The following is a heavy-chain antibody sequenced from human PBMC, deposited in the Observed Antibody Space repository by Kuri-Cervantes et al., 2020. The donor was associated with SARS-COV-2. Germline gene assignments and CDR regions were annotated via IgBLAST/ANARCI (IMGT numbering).Heavy chain of an antibody. V-gene: IGHV1-3*01. J-gene: IGHJ3*02. D-gene: IGHD2-2*01. CDR3: ARRDIVVVPAANDAFDI. CDR2: INAGNGNT. Sequence: ASVKVSCKASGYTFTSYAMHWVRQAPGQRLEWMGWINAGNGNTKYSQKFQGRVTITRDTSASTAYMELSSLRSEDTAVYYCARRDIVVVPAANDAFDIWAQGTMVTVSS. CDR1: GYTFTSYA.